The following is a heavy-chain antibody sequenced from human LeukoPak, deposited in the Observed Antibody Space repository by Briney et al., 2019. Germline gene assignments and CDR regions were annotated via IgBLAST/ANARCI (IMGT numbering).Heavy chain of an antibody. CDR2: IIPIFGTA. Sequence: ASVKVSCKASGGTFSSYAISWVRQAPGQGLEWMGGIIPIFGTANYAQKFQGRVTITTDESTSTAYMELSSLRSGDTAVYYCARAPSDYYYYYMDVWGKGTTVTVSS. V-gene: IGHV1-69*05. CDR3: ARAPSDYYYYYMDV. CDR1: GGTFSSYA. J-gene: IGHJ6*03.